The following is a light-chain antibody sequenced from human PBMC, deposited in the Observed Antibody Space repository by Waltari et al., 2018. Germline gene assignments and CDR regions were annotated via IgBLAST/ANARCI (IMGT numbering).Light chain of an antibody. V-gene: IGKV4-1*01. CDR1: QSVLYSSNNKNY. Sequence: DIVMTQSPDSLAVSLGERATINCKSSQSVLYSSNNKNYLAWHQQKPGQPPKLLIYWASTRESGVPDRFSGSGSGIDFTLTISSLQAEDVAVYYCQQYYSTPPTFGPGTKVDIK. CDR3: QQYYSTPPT. CDR2: WAS. J-gene: IGKJ3*01.